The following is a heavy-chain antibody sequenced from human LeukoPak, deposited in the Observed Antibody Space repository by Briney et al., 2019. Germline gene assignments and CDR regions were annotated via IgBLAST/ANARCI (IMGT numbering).Heavy chain of an antibody. V-gene: IGHV1-18*04. CDR3: ARVKRITMVRGVISGMDV. Sequence: ASVKVSCKASGYTFTSYGISWVRQAPGQGLEGMGWISAYNGNTNYAQKLQGRVTMTTDTSTSTAYMELRSLRSDDTAVYYCARVKRITMVRGVISGMDVWGKGTTVTVSS. CDR1: GYTFTSYG. D-gene: IGHD3-10*01. CDR2: ISAYNGNT. J-gene: IGHJ6*04.